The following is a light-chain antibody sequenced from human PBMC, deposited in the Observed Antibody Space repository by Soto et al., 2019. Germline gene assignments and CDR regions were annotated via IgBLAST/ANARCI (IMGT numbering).Light chain of an antibody. CDR3: CSYAGRRGV. CDR2: EGS. Sequence: QSALTQPASVSGSPGQSITTSCTGTSSDVGSYNLVSWYQQHPGKAPKLMIYEGSKRPSGVSNRFSGSKSGNTASLTISGLQAEDEADYYCCSYAGRRGVFGTGTKVTVL. V-gene: IGLV2-23*01. J-gene: IGLJ1*01. CDR1: SSDVGSYNL.